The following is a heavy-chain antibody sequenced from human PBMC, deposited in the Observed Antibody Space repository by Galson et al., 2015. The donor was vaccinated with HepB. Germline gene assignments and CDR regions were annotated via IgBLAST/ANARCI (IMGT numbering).Heavy chain of an antibody. Sequence: SLRLSCAASGFTFSSYGMHWVRQAPGKGLEWVAFIRYDGSNKYYADSVKGRFTISRDNSKNTLYLQMNSLRAEDTAVYYCAKVGGVIGYCSGGSCWIPTHFDYWGQGTLVTVSS. V-gene: IGHV3-30*02. CDR3: AKVGGVIGYCSGGSCWIPTHFDY. D-gene: IGHD2-15*01. CDR1: GFTFSSYG. J-gene: IGHJ4*02. CDR2: IRYDGSNK.